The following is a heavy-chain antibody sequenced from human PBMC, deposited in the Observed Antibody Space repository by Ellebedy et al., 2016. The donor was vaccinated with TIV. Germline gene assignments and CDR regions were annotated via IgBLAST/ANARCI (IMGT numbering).Heavy chain of an antibody. Sequence: GESLKISCQASGYSFASSWIAWVRQMPGKGLEWMGIIYSDYSDTRYSPSFQGQVTISVDKSISTAYLQWSSLKVSDTAMYYCAAGYSHGWYVGWFDPWGQGTLVTVSS. J-gene: IGHJ5*02. CDR2: IYSDYSDT. D-gene: IGHD6-19*01. CDR3: AAGYSHGWYVGWFDP. V-gene: IGHV5-51*01. CDR1: GYSFASSW.